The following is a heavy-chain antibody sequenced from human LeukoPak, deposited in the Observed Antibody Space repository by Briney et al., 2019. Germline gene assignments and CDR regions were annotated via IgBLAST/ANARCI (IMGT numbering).Heavy chain of an antibody. D-gene: IGHD1-20*01. J-gene: IGHJ4*02. Sequence: GGSLSLSCAASGFIFANEPMNCLRHTPGKGLEWVAHIRSDTKTIVYADSVKGRFTISRDNARDSLSLQMNSLRVEDTAVYYCVRDYNWVFDYWGQGALVTVSS. CDR1: GFIFANEP. CDR2: IRSDTKTI. CDR3: VRDYNWVFDY. V-gene: IGHV3-48*01.